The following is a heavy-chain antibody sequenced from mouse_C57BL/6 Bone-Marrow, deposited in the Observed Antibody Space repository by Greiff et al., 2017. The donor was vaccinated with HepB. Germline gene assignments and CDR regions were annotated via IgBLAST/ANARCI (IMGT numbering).Heavy chain of an antibody. J-gene: IGHJ4*01. V-gene: IGHV5-4*01. CDR2: ISDGGSYT. CDR3: ARDTRLRRRMDY. Sequence: EVKVVESGGGLVKPGGSLKLSCAASGFTFGSYAMSWVRQTPEKRLAWVATISDGGSYTYYPDNVKGRFTISIDNDKNNQYLQMSHLQSEDTAMYYCARDTRLRRRMDYWGQGTSVTVSS. D-gene: IGHD3-2*02. CDR1: GFTFGSYA.